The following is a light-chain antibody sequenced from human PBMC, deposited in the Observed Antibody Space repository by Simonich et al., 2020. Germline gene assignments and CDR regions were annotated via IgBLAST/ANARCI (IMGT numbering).Light chain of an antibody. Sequence: DIVMTQSPDSLAVSLGERATINCKSSQCVLYSSNNKNYLAWSQQKPGQPPKLLIYWASSRESGVPDRFSGSGSGTDFTLTISRLQAEDVAVYYCQQYYSTPFTFGPGTKVDIK. V-gene: IGKV4-1*01. CDR3: QQYYSTPFT. CDR1: QCVLYSSNNKNY. J-gene: IGKJ3*01. CDR2: WAS.